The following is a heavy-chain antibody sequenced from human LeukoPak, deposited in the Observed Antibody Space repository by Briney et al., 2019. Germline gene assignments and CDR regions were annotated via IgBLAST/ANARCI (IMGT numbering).Heavy chain of an antibody. CDR3: AKDLPDYYDSSGYYPAYVESDY. CDR2: IAPNADRT. D-gene: IGHD3-22*01. J-gene: IGHJ4*02. V-gene: IGHV3-23*01. Sequence: SGGSLRLSCVASGFTFGSYGMSWVRQAPGKGLEWVSFIAPNADRTSYADSVEGRFTISRDNPRNTLHMQMNSLRAEDTAVYYCAKDLPDYYDSSGYYPAYVESDYWGQGTLVTVSS. CDR1: GFTFGSYG.